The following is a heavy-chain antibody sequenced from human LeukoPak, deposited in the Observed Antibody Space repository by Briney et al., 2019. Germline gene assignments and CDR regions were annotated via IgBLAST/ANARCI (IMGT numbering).Heavy chain of an antibody. V-gene: IGHV4-39*07. CDR2: IYYTGST. J-gene: IGHJ4*02. Sequence: PSETLSLTCTVSGGSISSSSYYWGWIRQPPGKGLGWIGSIYYTGSTYYNPSLKSRVTISVDTSKNQFSLKLSSVTAADTAVYYCARVSGGIAVAGLDYWGQGTLVTVSS. D-gene: IGHD6-19*01. CDR3: ARVSGGIAVAGLDY. CDR1: GGSISSSSYY.